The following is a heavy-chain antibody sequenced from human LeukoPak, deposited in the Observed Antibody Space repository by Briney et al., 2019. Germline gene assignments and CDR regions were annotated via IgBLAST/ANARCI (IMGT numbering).Heavy chain of an antibody. CDR3: ASENYYDSSGYKAFLDY. CDR2: IIPILGIA. D-gene: IGHD3-22*01. J-gene: IGHJ4*02. Sequence: SVKVSFKASGGTFSSYAISWVRQAPGQGLEWMGRIIPILGIANYAQKFQGRVTITADKSTSTAYMELSSLRSEDTAVYYCASENYYDSSGYKAFLDYWGQGTLVTVSS. V-gene: IGHV1-69*04. CDR1: GGTFSSYA.